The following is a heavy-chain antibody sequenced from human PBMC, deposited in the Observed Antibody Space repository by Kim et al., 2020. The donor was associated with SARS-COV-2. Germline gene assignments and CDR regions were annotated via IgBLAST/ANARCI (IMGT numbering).Heavy chain of an antibody. Sequence: GGSLRLSCAASGFTFSSYGMHWVRQAPGKGLEWVAVISYDGSNKYYADSVKGRFTISRDNSKNKIYLQMNSLRAEDTAVYYCAKDWSSCYDYFDSCGQGTRVTISS. V-gene: IGHV3-30*18. D-gene: IGHD3-3*01. CDR3: AKDWSSCYDYFDS. CDR1: GFTFSSYG. J-gene: IGHJ4*02. CDR2: ISYDGSNK.